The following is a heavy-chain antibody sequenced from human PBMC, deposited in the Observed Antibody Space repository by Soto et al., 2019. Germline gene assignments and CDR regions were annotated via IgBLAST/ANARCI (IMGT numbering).Heavy chain of an antibody. CDR2: INHSGST. CDR1: GGSFSGYY. D-gene: IGHD3-3*01. CDR3: ARSFWRGLRLDYYYMDV. V-gene: IGHV4-34*01. Sequence: SETMSLTCAVYGGSFSGYYWSWIRPPPGKGLEWIGEINHSGSTNYNPSLKSRVTISVDTSKNQFSLTLTSITAADTALQYCARSFWRGLRLDYYYMDVWGKGTTVTVPS. J-gene: IGHJ6*03.